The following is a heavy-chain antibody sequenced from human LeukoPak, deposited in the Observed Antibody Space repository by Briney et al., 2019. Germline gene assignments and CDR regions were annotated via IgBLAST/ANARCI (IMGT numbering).Heavy chain of an antibody. J-gene: IGHJ4*02. Sequence: GGSLRLSCAASGFTFNSYAMTWVRQAPGKGLEWVSSVSDSGDYTYYADSVKGRFTISRDNSRNTLYLQVNSLRAEDTAVYYCAKAPISKDCSGGSCYLFDYWGQGTLVTVSS. CDR3: AKAPISKDCSGGSCYLFDY. D-gene: IGHD2-15*01. V-gene: IGHV3-23*01. CDR1: GFTFNSYA. CDR2: VSDSGDYT.